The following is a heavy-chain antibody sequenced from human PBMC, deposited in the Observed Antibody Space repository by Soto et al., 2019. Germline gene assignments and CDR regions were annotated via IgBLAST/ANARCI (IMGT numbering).Heavy chain of an antibody. CDR1: GGSVSSGGYY. CDR3: ARASTVSSTSYYYYGMDV. V-gene: IGHV4-31*11. CDR2: IYYSGAT. D-gene: IGHD2-2*01. Sequence: SETLSLTCAVSGGSVSSGGYYWSWIRQPPGKGLEWIGYIYYSGATYYNPSLKSRLAILLDTSKNQFSLRLSSVTAADTAVYFCARASTVSSTSYYYYGMDVWGQGTTVTFSS. J-gene: IGHJ6*02.